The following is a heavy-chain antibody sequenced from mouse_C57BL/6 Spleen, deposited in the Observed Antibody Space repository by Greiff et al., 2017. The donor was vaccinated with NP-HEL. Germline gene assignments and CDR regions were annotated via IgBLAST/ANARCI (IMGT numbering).Heavy chain of an antibody. D-gene: IGHD1-1*01. CDR3: ARTGSSYGWYFDV. V-gene: IGHV1-69*01. CDR1: GYTFTSYW. CDR2: IDPSDSYT. J-gene: IGHJ1*03. Sequence: QVQLKESGAELVMPGASVKLSCKASGYTFTSYWMHWVKQRPGQGLEWIGEIDPSDSYTNYNQKFKGKSTLTVDKSSSTAYMQLSSLTSEDSAVYYCARTGSSYGWYFDVWGTGTTVTVSS.